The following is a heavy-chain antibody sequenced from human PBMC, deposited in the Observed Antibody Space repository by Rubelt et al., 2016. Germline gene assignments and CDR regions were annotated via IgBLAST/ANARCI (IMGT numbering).Heavy chain of an antibody. CDR3: ARLIRRSSGWYYYFDY. D-gene: IGHD6-19*01. J-gene: IGHJ4*02. CDR2: IDYRGST. Sequence: QLQLQESGPGLVKPSETLSLTCTVSGGSISSSSYYWGWIRQPPGKGLEWIGRIDYRGSTYYNPSLKSRVTISVDTSKNQFSLKLSSVTAADTAVYYCARLIRRSSGWYYYFDYWGQGTLVTVSS. V-gene: IGHV4-39*01. CDR1: GGSISSSSYY.